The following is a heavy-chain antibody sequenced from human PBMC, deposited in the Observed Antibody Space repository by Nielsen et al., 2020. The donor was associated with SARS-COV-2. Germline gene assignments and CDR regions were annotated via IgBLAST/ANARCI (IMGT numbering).Heavy chain of an antibody. D-gene: IGHD5-24*01. CDR2: ISGSGGST. CDR3: AKDLERWLANWFDP. J-gene: IGHJ5*02. CDR1: GFTFSSYA. V-gene: IGHV3-23*01. Sequence: GGSLRLSCAASGFTFSSYAMSWVRQAPGKGLEWVSAISGSGGSTYYADSVKGRFTISRDNSKNMLYLQMNSLRAEDTAVYYCAKDLERWLANWFDPWGQGTLVTVSS.